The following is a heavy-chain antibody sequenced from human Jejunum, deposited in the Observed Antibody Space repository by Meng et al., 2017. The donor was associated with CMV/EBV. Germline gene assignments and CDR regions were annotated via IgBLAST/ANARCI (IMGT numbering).Heavy chain of an antibody. J-gene: IGHJ5*02. CDR3: ARTQDCSSTSCYTGFDP. CDR2: IYYSGRT. V-gene: IGHV4-30-4*08. D-gene: IGHD2-2*01. CDR1: SSSSGDYY. Sequence: SSSSGDYYRSSLRKPPGKVLEWMGFIYYSGRTYYNPSLASRLTISVDTSNNQFSLTLSSVPAADTAVYYCARTQDCSSTSCYTGFDPWGQGTLVTVSS.